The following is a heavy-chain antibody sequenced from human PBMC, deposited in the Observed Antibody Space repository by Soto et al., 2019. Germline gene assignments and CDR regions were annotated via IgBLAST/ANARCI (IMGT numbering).Heavy chain of an antibody. CDR3: AKVHERWLQLMAFDY. D-gene: IGHD5-12*01. CDR2: ISYDGSNK. J-gene: IGHJ4*02. Sequence: GGSLRLSCAASGFTFSSYGMHWVRQAPGKGLEWVAVISYDGSNKYYADSVKGRFTTSRDNSKNTLYLQMNSLRAEDTAVYYCAKVHERWLQLMAFDYWGQGTLVTVSS. CDR1: GFTFSSYG. V-gene: IGHV3-30*18.